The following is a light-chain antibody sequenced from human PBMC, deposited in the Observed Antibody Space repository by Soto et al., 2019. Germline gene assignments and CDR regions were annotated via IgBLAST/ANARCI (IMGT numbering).Light chain of an antibody. V-gene: IGLV2-14*01. J-gene: IGLJ3*02. CDR1: SSDVGGYNY. CDR3: SSYTSSSSRV. CDR2: EVS. Sequence: QSVLTQPASVSGSPGQSITISCTGTSSDVGGYNYVSWYQQHPGKAPKLMIYEVSNRPSGVSNRFSGSKSGNTASLTISGVQAEDEADYYYSSYTSSSSRVFGGGTQLTVL.